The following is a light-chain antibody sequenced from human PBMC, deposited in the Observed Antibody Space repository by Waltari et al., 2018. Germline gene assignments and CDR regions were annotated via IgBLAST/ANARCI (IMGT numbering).Light chain of an antibody. Sequence: EIVLTQSPGTLSLSPGDRATLSCRASQSVKSNELAWYQQKPGQAPRLLIYDTSTRATGIPDRFSGSGSGTDFILTISRLEAEYFVLYYCQQYGTPLTFGGGTKVEIK. CDR2: DTS. CDR1: QSVKSNE. CDR3: QQYGTPLT. V-gene: IGKV3-20*01. J-gene: IGKJ4*01.